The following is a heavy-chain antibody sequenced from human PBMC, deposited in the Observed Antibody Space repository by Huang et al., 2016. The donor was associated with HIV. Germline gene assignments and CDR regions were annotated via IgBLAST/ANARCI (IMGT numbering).Heavy chain of an antibody. CDR1: GGSMRSYY. CDR3: ASASIAARRWFDP. CDR2: IYYSGRT. J-gene: IGHJ5*02. D-gene: IGHD6-6*01. Sequence: QVQLQESGPGLVQPSETLSLTCTVSGGSMRSYYWSWIRQTPGKGLGWIGYIYYSGRTNYTPSLKSRVTISVDTSKNQFSLRLSSVTAADTAVYYCASASIAARRWFDPWGQGSLVTVSS. V-gene: IGHV4-59*01.